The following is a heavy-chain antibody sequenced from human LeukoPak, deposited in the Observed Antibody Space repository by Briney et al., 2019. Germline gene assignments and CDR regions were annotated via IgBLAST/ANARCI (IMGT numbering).Heavy chain of an antibody. D-gene: IGHD3-10*01. CDR1: GESISDYY. CDR2: IHHSKGT. Sequence: PSETLSLTCAVYGESISDYYWTWIRQFPGKGLEWIGEIHHSKGTNYNPSLKSRLTMSVDRSKNQFPLKLSSVTAADTAIYYCVRATAAGSGRAFDYWAQGSLVPVSS. CDR3: VRATAAGSGRAFDY. V-gene: IGHV4-34*01. J-gene: IGHJ4*02.